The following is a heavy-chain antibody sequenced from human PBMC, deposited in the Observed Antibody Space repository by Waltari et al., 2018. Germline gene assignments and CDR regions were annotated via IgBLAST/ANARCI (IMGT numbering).Heavy chain of an antibody. J-gene: IGHJ3*02. Sequence: QVQLVQSGAEVKKPGSSVKVSCKASGGTFSSYAISWVRQAPGKGLEWMGGIIPIFGTANYAQKFKGRVTITTDESTSTAYMELSSLRSEDTAVYYCARLADYGDYVGDAFDIWGQGTMVTVSS. D-gene: IGHD4-17*01. CDR2: IIPIFGTA. CDR1: GGTFSSYA. V-gene: IGHV1-69*05. CDR3: ARLADYGDYVGDAFDI.